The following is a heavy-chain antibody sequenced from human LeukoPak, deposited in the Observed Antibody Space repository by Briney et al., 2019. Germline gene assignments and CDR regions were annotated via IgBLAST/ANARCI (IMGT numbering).Heavy chain of an antibody. CDR2: TSYDGSNK. CDR1: GFIFSHYA. Sequence: GGSLRLSCAASGFIFSHYAIPWVRQASGKGLEWVAGTSYDGSNKYYADSVKGRFTISRDNSGNTLSLQMNSLRGEDTAVYYCARDWKFFDYWGQGTLVTVSS. V-gene: IGHV3-30*03. D-gene: IGHD1-1*01. J-gene: IGHJ4*02. CDR3: ARDWKFFDY.